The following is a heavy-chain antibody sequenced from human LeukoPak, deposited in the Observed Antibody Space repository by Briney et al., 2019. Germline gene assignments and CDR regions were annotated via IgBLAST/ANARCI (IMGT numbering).Heavy chain of an antibody. CDR3: ARADYDYVWGSYRQYYFDY. D-gene: IGHD3-16*02. V-gene: IGHV3-48*01. Sequence: GGSLRLSCAASGFTFSSYSMNWVRQAPGKGLEWVSYISSSSSTIYYADSVKGRFTISRDNAKNSLYLQMNSLRAEDTAVYYCARADYDYVWGSYRQYYFDYWGQGTLVTVSS. CDR1: GFTFSSYS. J-gene: IGHJ4*02. CDR2: ISSSSSTI.